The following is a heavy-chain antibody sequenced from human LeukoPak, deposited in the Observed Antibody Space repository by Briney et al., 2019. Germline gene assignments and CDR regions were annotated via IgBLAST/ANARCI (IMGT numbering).Heavy chain of an antibody. CDR1: GGSISSYY. CDR2: IYYSGST. Sequence: TSETLSLTCTVSGGSISSYYWSWIRQPPGKGLEWIGYIYYSGSTNYNPSLKSRVTISVDTSKNQFSLKLGSVTAADTAVYYCASKHRSWGFDYWGQGTLVTVSS. J-gene: IGHJ4*02. D-gene: IGHD7-27*01. CDR3: ASKHRSWGFDY. V-gene: IGHV4-59*01.